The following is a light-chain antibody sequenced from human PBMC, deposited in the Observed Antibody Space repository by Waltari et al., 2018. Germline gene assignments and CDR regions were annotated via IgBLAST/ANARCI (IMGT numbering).Light chain of an antibody. V-gene: IGLV2-14*03. J-gene: IGLJ3*02. Sequence: QSALTQPASVSGSPGQSITISCTGTSSDVGGYHSVSWYQQHPGKAPKLMIYDVSNRPSGVSNRFSGSKSGNTASLTISGLQAEDEADYYCSSYTSSTWVFGGGTKLTVL. CDR1: SSDVGGYHS. CDR2: DVS. CDR3: SSYTSSTWV.